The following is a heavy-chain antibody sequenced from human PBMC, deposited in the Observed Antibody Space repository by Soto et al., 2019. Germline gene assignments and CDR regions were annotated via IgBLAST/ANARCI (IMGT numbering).Heavy chain of an antibody. CDR2: INHSGNT. J-gene: IGHJ4*02. D-gene: IGHD1-26*01. V-gene: IGHV4-34*01. CDR1: GESFSDNY. CDR3: VGGRGRLVGFDY. Sequence: QVQLQQWGAGLLKPSETLSLTCVVKGESFSDNYWNWIRQPPGKGLEWIGEINHSGNTNYSPSLKSRVTISIDTSTNQFSLKLNSVTAADTAVYFCVGGRGRLVGFDYWGQGTLVTVSS.